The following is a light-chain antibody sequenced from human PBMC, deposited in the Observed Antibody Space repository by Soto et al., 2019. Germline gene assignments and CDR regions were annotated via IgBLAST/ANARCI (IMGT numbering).Light chain of an antibody. Sequence: QSVLTQPPSASGAPGQRVTISCSGSSSNIGGNSVSWYQQLPGTAPKLLIYRNDQRPPGVPDRFSGSKSGTSASLAISGLRSEDEADYYCAAWDDSLSGFYVFGTGTKVTVL. V-gene: IGLV1-47*01. CDR1: SSNIGGNS. J-gene: IGLJ1*01. CDR2: RND. CDR3: AAWDDSLSGFYV.